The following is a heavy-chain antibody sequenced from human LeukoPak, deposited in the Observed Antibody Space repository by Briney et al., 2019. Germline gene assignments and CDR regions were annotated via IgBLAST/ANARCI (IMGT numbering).Heavy chain of an antibody. J-gene: IGHJ4*02. CDR2: ISSNGGST. CDR3: ARGGSIAARPIDY. V-gene: IGHV3-64*01. Sequence: GGSLRLSCAASGFTFSSYAMHWVRQAPGKGLEYVSAISSNGGSTYYANSVKGRFTISRDNSKNTLFLQMGSLRAEDMAVYYCARGGSIAARPIDYWGQGTPVTVSS. D-gene: IGHD6-6*01. CDR1: GFTFSSYA.